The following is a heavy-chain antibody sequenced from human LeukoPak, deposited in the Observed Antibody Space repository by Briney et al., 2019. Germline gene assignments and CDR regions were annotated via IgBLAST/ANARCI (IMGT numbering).Heavy chain of an antibody. CDR1: GGSISSHY. D-gene: IGHD6-13*01. CDR2: IYYSGST. V-gene: IGHV4-59*08. J-gene: IGHJ4*02. Sequence: PSETLSLTCTVSGGSISSHYWSWIRQPPGKGLEWIGYIYYSGSTNYNPSLKSRVTISVDTSKNQFSLKLSSVTAADTAVYYCAKPQQLFYFDYWGQGTLVTVSS. CDR3: AKPQQLFYFDY.